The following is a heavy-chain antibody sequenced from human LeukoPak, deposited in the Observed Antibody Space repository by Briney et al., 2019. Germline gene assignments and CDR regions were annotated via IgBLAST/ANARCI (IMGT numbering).Heavy chain of an antibody. CDR2: ISNSDSII. CDR3: ARVGGVSLGY. D-gene: IGHD3-16*01. V-gene: IGHV3-11*04. CDR1: GFTFSDFY. Sequence: KTGGSLRLSCAASGFTFSDFYMTWIRQAPGKGLEWVSYISNSDSIIYYADSVKGRFTISRDNAKNSLFLQMSSLRAEDTAVYYCARVGGVSLGYWGQGTLVTVSS. J-gene: IGHJ4*02.